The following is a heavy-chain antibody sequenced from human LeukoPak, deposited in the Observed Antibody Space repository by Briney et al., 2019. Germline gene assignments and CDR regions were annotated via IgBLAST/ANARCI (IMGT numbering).Heavy chain of an antibody. V-gene: IGHV3-30*04. D-gene: IGHD2-2*01. CDR2: ISEDGRNK. Sequence: GRSLRLSCAASGFTFSSCGLHWVRQAPGKGLEWVAVISEDGRNKYYPDSVKGRFTISRDNSKNTLYLQMNSLRAEDTAVYYCAKDVPSAYFDYWGQGTLVTVSS. J-gene: IGHJ4*02. CDR1: GFTFSSCG. CDR3: AKDVPSAYFDY.